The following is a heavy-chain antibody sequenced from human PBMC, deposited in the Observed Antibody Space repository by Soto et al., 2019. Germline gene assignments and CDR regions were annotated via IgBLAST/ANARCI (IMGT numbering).Heavy chain of an antibody. CDR2: IKQDGSEK. Sequence: GGSLRLSCAASGFTFSSYWMSWVRQAPGKGLEWVANIKQDGSEKYYVDSVKGRFTISRDKAKNSLYLQMNSLRAEDKAVYYCARRGRREGDILTGYYTYYFDYWGQGTLVTVSS. D-gene: IGHD3-9*01. CDR3: ARRGRREGDILTGYYTYYFDY. J-gene: IGHJ4*02. V-gene: IGHV3-7*01. CDR1: GFTFSSYW.